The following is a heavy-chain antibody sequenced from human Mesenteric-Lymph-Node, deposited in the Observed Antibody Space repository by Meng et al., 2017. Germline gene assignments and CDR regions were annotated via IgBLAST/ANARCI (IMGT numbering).Heavy chain of an antibody. J-gene: IGHJ4*02. V-gene: IGHV4-39*01. CDR3: ARHDGGYGDYFDH. CDR2: IYYSGST. CDR1: GGSISSSRHY. Sequence: QGQPSESGPGLVKPSQPLSLTCTVSGGSISSSRHYWGWIRQPPGKGLEWIGSIYYSGSTYYNPSLRSRVTMSLDTSKNQFSLKLSSVTATDTAVYYCARHDGGYGDYFDHWGQGTLVTVSS. D-gene: IGHD5-12*01.